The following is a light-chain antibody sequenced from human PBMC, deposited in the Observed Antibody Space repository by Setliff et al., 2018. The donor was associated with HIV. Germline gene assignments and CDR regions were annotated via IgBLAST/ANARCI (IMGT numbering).Light chain of an antibody. J-gene: IGLJ1*01. CDR3: SSYTTSTTYV. CDR2: EVS. Sequence: QSALAQPASVSGSPGQSITITCTGNSSDVGVYNFVSWYQQHPGKAPKLMIYEVSTRPSGVSNRFSGSKSGNQSFRTIAGLQADDEADYYCSSYTTSTTYVFGTGTKV. V-gene: IGLV2-14*01. CDR1: SSDVGVYNF.